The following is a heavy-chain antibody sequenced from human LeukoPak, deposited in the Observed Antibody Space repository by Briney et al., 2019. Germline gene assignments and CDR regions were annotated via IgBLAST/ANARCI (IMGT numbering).Heavy chain of an antibody. J-gene: IGHJ4*02. Sequence: PGGSLRLSCAASGFTFSSYSMNWVRQAPGKGLEWVSSISSSSSYIYYADSVKGRFTISRDNAKNSLYLQMNSLRAEDTAVYYCAGQYGSGSYIGYWGQGTLVTVSS. CDR3: AGQYGSGSYIGY. D-gene: IGHD3-10*01. V-gene: IGHV3-21*01. CDR2: ISSSSSYI. CDR1: GFTFSSYS.